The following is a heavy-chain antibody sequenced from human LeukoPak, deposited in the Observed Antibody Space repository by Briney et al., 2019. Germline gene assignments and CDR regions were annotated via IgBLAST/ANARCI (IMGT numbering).Heavy chain of an antibody. CDR2: ISYDGSNK. V-gene: IGHV3-30*14. D-gene: IGHD2-21*02. CDR1: GFTFSSYA. J-gene: IGHJ3*02. Sequence: GGSLRLSCAASGFTFSSYAMNWVRQAPGKGLEWVAVISYDGSNKYYADSVKGRFTISRDNSKNTLYLQMNSLRAEDTAVYYCARWVTLNDAFDIWGQGTMVTVSS. CDR3: ARWVTLNDAFDI.